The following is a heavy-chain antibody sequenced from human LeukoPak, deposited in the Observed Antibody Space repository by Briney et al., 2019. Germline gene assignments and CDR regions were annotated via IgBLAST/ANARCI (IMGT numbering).Heavy chain of an antibody. CDR1: GFTFSSYT. CDR2: ISSSSSYM. V-gene: IGHV3-21*01. J-gene: IGHJ5*02. Sequence: GGSLRLSCAASGFTFSSYTMNWVRQAPGKGLEWVSSISSSSSYMYYADSVKGRFTISRDNAKNSLYLQMNSLRAEDTAVYYCARDGLRDYGGNWFDPWGQGTLVTVSS. D-gene: IGHD4/OR15-4a*01. CDR3: ARDGLRDYGGNWFDP.